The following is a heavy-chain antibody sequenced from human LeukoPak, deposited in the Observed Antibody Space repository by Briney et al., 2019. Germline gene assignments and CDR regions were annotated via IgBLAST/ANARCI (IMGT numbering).Heavy chain of an antibody. CDR1: GGSINYDY. D-gene: IGHD3-10*01. CDR2: IHYSGAT. V-gene: IGHV4-59*12. CDR3: ARGLSGDFDY. Sequence: PSETLSLTCAVSGGSINYDYWSWIRQSPGKRLEWIGYIHYSGATNYSPSLNSRVTISVDTSKNQFSLKLSSVTAADTAVYYCARGLSGDFDYWGRGTLVTVSS. J-gene: IGHJ4*02.